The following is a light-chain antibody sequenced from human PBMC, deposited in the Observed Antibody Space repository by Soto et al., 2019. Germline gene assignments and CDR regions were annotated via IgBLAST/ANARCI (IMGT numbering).Light chain of an antibody. CDR3: HQRQSWPRT. Sequence: EIVLTQSPGILSLSPGERATLSCRASQSVSNDFLAWYQQKPGQAPRLLIYGASTRATDVPDRFSDSGSGADFTLTISDVQPEDFAVYYCHQRQSWPRTFGQGTKV. V-gene: IGKV3-20*01. CDR2: GAS. CDR1: QSVSNDF. J-gene: IGKJ1*01.